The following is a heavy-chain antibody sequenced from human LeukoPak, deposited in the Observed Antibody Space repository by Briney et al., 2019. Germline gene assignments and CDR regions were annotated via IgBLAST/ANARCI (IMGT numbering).Heavy chain of an antibody. D-gene: IGHD5-18*01. CDR2: IYHSGST. CDR1: GGSISSGGYS. CDR3: AGKGGYSLSL. Sequence: KPSETLSLTCAVSGGSISSGGYSWSWIRQPPGKGLEWIGYIYHSGSTYYNPSLKSRVTISIDASKNQISLSLTSVTAADAALYYCAGKGGYSLSLWGQGTLVAVSS. J-gene: IGHJ4*02. V-gene: IGHV4-30-2*01.